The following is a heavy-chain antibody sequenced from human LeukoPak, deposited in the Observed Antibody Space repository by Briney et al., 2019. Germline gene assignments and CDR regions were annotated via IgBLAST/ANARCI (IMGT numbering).Heavy chain of an antibody. J-gene: IGHJ4*02. V-gene: IGHV3-53*04. D-gene: IGHD5-18*01. CDR3: ARASYGPIDY. CDR1: GFSFSGFA. Sequence: GGSLRLSCAASGFSFSGFAMTWVRQAPGKGLEWVSVIYSGGSTYYADSVKGRFTISRHNSKNTLYLQMNSLRAEDTAVYYCARASYGPIDYWGQGTLVTVSS. CDR2: IYSGGST.